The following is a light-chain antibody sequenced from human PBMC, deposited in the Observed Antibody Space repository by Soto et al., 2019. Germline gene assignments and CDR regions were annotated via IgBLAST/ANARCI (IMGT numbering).Light chain of an antibody. CDR1: HSVGTD. CDR3: QQRSSWPIT. CDR2: DAS. Sequence: IVLTQSPGTLSLSPGERATLSCRASHSVGTDLAWYQQKPGQAPQILMYDASKRATGISPRFSGSGSGTDFTLSISSLVPDDFALYYCQQRSSWPITFGQGTRLEIK. J-gene: IGKJ5*01. V-gene: IGKV3-11*01.